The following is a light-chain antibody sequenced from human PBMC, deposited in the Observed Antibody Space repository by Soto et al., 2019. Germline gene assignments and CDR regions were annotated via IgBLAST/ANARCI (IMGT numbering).Light chain of an antibody. CDR2: EVS. Sequence: QSALTQPASVSGSPGQSITISCTGTSSDVGGYNYVSWYQQHSGKAPKLMIYEVSNRPSGVSNRFSGPKSGNTASLTISGLQTEDEADYYCSSYTSSSSYVFGIGTKVTVL. V-gene: IGLV2-14*01. CDR1: SSDVGGYNY. J-gene: IGLJ1*01. CDR3: SSYTSSSSYV.